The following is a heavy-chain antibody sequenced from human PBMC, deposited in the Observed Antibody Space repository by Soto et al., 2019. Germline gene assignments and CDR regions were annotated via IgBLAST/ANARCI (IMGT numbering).Heavy chain of an antibody. CDR2: VHISRHS. CDR3: ARMRQGYSANNCYFDP. J-gene: IGHJ5*01. Sequence: SETLSLTCTLSGGSVRAPDWWNWVRQYPEKEWEWFTEVHISRHSNYSPPLRRRVSASIVSSNNHYYLHLNSVTAADTAIYYCARMRQGYSANNCYFDPWGQGTQVTVSS. V-gene: IGHV4-4*02. CDR1: GGSVRAPDW. D-gene: IGHD1-1*01.